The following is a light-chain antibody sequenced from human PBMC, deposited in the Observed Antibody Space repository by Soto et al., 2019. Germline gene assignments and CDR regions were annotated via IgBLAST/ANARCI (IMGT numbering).Light chain of an antibody. CDR1: QTVLYSSNSKNY. Sequence: DIVLTQSPDSLAVSLGERATIDCKSSQTVLYSSNSKNYLAWYQQKPGQPPKLLIYWASVRQYGVPDRFSGSGSGTDFTLTISSLQAEDVADYYCQQYFNSPYSFGPGTKVDIK. J-gene: IGKJ2*03. CDR2: WAS. V-gene: IGKV4-1*01. CDR3: QQYFNSPYS.